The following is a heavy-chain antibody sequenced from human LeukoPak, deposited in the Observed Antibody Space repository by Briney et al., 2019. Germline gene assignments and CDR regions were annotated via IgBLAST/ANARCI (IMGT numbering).Heavy chain of an antibody. D-gene: IGHD3-10*01. CDR2: IYTSGST. J-gene: IGHJ4*02. CDR3: AKGGSGSYLFDY. Sequence: SQTLSLTCTVSGGSISRGSYYWSWIRQPAGKGLEWIGRIYTSGSTHYNPSLKRRVTISVDTSKNQFSLTLSSVTAADTALYYCAKGGSGSYLFDYWGQGTLVTVSS. V-gene: IGHV4-61*02. CDR1: GGSISRGSYY.